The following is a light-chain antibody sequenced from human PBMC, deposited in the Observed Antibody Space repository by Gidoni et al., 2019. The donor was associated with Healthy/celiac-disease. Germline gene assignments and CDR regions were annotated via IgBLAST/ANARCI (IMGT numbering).Light chain of an antibody. V-gene: IGLV8-61*01. CDR2: STN. J-gene: IGLJ3*02. Sequence: QTVVTQEPSFAVSPGGTVTLTCGLSPGSVSTNYYPSWYQQTPGQAPRTLIYSTNTRSSGVPDRFSGSILGNKAALTITGAQADDESDYYCVLYMGSGVSWVFGGGTKLTVL. CDR3: VLYMGSGVSWV. CDR1: PGSVSTNYY.